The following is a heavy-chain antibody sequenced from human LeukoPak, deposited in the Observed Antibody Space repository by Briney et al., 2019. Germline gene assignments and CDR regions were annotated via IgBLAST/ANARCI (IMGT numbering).Heavy chain of an antibody. CDR1: GFTFSSSV. V-gene: IGHV3-23*01. CDR3: AKRPSYDSSRLIYFDY. Sequence: PGGPLRLSCAASGFTFSSSVLSWVRQAPGKGLEWDSTMSGCSDNTYYADSVKGRFTISRDNSKNTLYLQMNSLRAEDTAVYYCAKRPSYDSSRLIYFDYWGQGTLVTLSS. D-gene: IGHD3-22*01. CDR2: MSGCSDNT. J-gene: IGHJ4*02.